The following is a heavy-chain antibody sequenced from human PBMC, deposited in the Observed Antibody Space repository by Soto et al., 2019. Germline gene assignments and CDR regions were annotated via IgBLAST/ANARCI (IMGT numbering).Heavy chain of an antibody. CDR2: ISYDGSNK. V-gene: IGHV3-30-3*01. J-gene: IGHJ6*02. CDR1: GFTFSSYA. CDR3: ARAFGDYGGNSLNAYYYYGMDV. D-gene: IGHD4-17*01. Sequence: GGSLRLSCAASGFTFSSYAMHWVRQAPGKGLEWVAVISYDGSNKYYADSVKGRFTISRDNSKNTLYLQMNSLRAEDTAVYYCARAFGDYGGNSLNAYYYYGMDVWGQGTTVTVSS.